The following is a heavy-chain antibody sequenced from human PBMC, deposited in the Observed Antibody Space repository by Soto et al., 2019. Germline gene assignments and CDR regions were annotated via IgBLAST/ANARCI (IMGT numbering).Heavy chain of an antibody. CDR3: ARGGPEYYYYYYMDV. Sequence: ASVKVSCKASGYTFTSYDINWVRQATGQGLEWMGWMNPNSGNTGYAQKFQGRVTMTRNTSISTAYMELSSLRSEDTAVYYCARGGPEYYYYYYMDVWGKGTTVTVSS. J-gene: IGHJ6*03. V-gene: IGHV1-8*01. CDR2: MNPNSGNT. CDR1: GYTFTSYD.